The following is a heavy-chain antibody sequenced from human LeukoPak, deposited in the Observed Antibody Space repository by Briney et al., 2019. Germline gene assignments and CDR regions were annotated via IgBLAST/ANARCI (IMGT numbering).Heavy chain of an antibody. Sequence: PSETLSLTCTVSGTSISGYNWSWMRQPPGKGLEWVGYIHYTGYTNYNPSLESRVTISLDTSKNQFSLRLSSLTAADTAVYYCARDRLSLGAFDIWGQGTMVTVSS. V-gene: IGHV4-59*12. D-gene: IGHD7-27*01. CDR1: GTSISGYN. CDR3: ARDRLSLGAFDI. J-gene: IGHJ3*02. CDR2: IHYTGYT.